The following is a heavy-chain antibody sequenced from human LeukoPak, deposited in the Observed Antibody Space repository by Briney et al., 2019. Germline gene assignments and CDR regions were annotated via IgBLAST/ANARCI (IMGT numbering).Heavy chain of an antibody. CDR3: ARNLMITFGGVIVHGWFDP. V-gene: IGHV4-59*01. D-gene: IGHD3-16*02. J-gene: IGHJ5*02. CDR1: GGSISSYY. Sequence: SETLSLTCTVSGGSISSYYWSWIRQPPGKGLEWIGYIYYSGSTNYNPSLKSRVTISVDTSKSQFSLKLSSVTAADTAVYYCARNLMITFGGVIVHGWFDPWGQGTLVTVSS. CDR2: IYYSGST.